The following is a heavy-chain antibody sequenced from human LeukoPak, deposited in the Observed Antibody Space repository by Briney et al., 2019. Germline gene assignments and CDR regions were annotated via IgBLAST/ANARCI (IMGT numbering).Heavy chain of an antibody. Sequence: ASVKVSCKASGYTFTGYYMHWVRQAPGQGLEWMGWINPNSGGTNYAQKFQGRVTMTRGTSISTAYMELSRLRSDDTAVYYCARDLSGAAVPQMSNWFDPWGQGTLVTVSS. D-gene: IGHD6-13*01. V-gene: IGHV1-2*02. CDR2: INPNSGGT. CDR3: ARDLSGAAVPQMSNWFDP. J-gene: IGHJ5*02. CDR1: GYTFTGYY.